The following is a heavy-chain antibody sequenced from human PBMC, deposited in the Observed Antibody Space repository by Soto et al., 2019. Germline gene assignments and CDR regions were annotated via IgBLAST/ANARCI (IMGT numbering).Heavy chain of an antibody. D-gene: IGHD7-27*01. CDR3: ARGLGIDNDAFDI. J-gene: IGHJ3*02. CDR1: GFTFSSYA. CDR2: ISYDGSNK. V-gene: IGHV3-30*04. Sequence: GGSLRLSCAASGFTFSSYAMHWVRQAPGKGLEWVAVISYDGSNKYYADSVKGRFTISRDNSKNTLYLQMNSLRAEDTAVYYCARGLGIDNDAFDIWGQGTMVTVSS.